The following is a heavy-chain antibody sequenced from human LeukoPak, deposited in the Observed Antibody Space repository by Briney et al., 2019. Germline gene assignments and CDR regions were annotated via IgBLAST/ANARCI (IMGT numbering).Heavy chain of an antibody. CDR2: ISGSGGST. V-gene: IGHV3-23*01. J-gene: IGHJ4*02. CDR1: GFTFSSYA. D-gene: IGHD4-23*01. Sequence: GGSLRLSCAASGFTFSSYAMSWVRQAPGKGLEWVSAISGSGGSTYYADSVKGRSTISRDNSKNTLYLQMNSLRAEDTAVYYCAKASYGGNSARNYWGQGTLVTVSS. CDR3: AKASYGGNSARNY.